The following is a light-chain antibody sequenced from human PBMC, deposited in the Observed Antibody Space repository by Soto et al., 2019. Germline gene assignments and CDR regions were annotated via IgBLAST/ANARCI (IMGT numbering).Light chain of an antibody. CDR1: SSNIGNNA. V-gene: IGLV1-36*01. CDR3: AAWDDSLNDYV. J-gene: IGLJ1*01. CDR2: YDD. Sequence: QSVLTQPPSVSEAPRQRVTISCCGSSSNIGNNAVNWYQQLPGKAPKLLISYDDLVPSGVSDRFSASKSGTSASLAISGLQSEDEADYYCAAWDDSLNDYVFGTGTKVTVL.